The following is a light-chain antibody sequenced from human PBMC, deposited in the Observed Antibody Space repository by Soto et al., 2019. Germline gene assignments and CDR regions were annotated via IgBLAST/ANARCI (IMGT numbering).Light chain of an antibody. J-gene: IGKJ5*01. CDR3: MQGTHWPIT. CDR1: QSLVHRDGIAY. Sequence: VMTQSPRSLPVTLGQPASISCRSNQSLVHRDGIAYFSWFQQRPGRSPRRLIYTVSNRDSGVPARFSGSGSGTDFALKISRVEAEDVGVYYCMQGTHWPITFGQGTRLEIK. CDR2: TVS. V-gene: IGKV2-30*02.